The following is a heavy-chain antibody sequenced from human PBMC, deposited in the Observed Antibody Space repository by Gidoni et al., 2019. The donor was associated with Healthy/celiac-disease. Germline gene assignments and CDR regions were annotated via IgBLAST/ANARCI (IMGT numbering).Heavy chain of an antibody. J-gene: IGHJ5*02. CDR2: IDWDDDK. D-gene: IGHD6-19*01. V-gene: IGHV2-70*01. CDR1: GFSLRTSGMC. CDR3: ARIRIAVAGTGGFDP. Sequence: QVTLRESCPALVKPTQTLTLTCPFSGFSLRTSGMCVSWIRQPPGNALEWLALIDWDDDKYYSTSLKTKLTSSKDTSKNKVVLTMTNMDPVDTATYYCARIRIAVAGTGGFDPWGQGTLVTVSS.